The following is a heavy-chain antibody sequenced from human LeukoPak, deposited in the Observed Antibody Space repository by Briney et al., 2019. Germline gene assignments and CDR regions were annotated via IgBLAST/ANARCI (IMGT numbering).Heavy chain of an antibody. J-gene: IGHJ3*02. D-gene: IGHD3-10*01. CDR2: IYTSGST. CDR1: GGCISSGSYY. CDR3: ARLIWFGSASDI. Sequence: SETLSLTCTVSGGCISSGSYYWSWIRQPAGKGLEWIGRIYTSGSTNYNPSLKSRVTISLGTSKNQFSLKLSSVTAADTAVYYCARLIWFGSASDIWGQGTMVIVSS. V-gene: IGHV4-61*02.